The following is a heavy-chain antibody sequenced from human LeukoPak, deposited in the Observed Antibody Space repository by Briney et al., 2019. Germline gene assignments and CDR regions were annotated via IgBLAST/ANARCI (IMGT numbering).Heavy chain of an antibody. CDR3: TSSPLISSGWLGFDF. CDR1: GGSMTTYY. J-gene: IGHJ4*02. V-gene: IGHV4-59*01. D-gene: IGHD6-19*01. Sequence: PSQTLSLTCTVSGGSMTTYYWSWVRQPPGKGLEWIGYIYHSGSTNYNPSLEGRVTISIDTPKNQFSLRLISVTAADTAVYYCTSSPLISSGWLGFDFWGQGALVTVSS. CDR2: IYHSGST.